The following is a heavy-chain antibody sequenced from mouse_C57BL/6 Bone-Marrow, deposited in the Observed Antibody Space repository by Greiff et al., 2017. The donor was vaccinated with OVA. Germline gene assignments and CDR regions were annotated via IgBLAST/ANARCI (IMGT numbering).Heavy chain of an antibody. CDR2: INPNNGGT. V-gene: IGHV1-26*01. J-gene: IGHJ2*01. CDR3: ARSGWLRRRGDY. Sequence: EVQLQQSGPELVKPGASVKISCKASGYTFTDYYMNWVKQSHGKSLEWIGDINPNNGGTSYNQKFKGKATLTVDKSSSTAYMELRSLTSEDSAVYYCARSGWLRRRGDYWGQGTTLTVSS. D-gene: IGHD2-2*01. CDR1: GYTFTDYY.